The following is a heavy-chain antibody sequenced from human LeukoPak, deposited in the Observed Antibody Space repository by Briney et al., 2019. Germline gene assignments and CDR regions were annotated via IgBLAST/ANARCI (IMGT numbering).Heavy chain of an antibody. D-gene: IGHD2-15*01. Sequence: PSETLSLTCTVSGGSISSSSYYWGWIRQPPGKGLEWIGSIYYSGSTYYNPSLKSRVTISVDTSKNQFSLKLSSVTAADTAVYYCAREWMVSDFDLWGRGTLVTVSS. V-gene: IGHV4-39*07. J-gene: IGHJ2*01. CDR3: AREWMVSDFDL. CDR1: GGSISSSSYY. CDR2: IYYSGST.